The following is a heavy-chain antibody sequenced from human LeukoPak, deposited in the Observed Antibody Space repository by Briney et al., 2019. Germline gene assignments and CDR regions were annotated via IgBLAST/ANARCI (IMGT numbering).Heavy chain of an antibody. Sequence: AFVNSSWKASGGTLSSYVISCVRPARGHGLDLMGGIIPIFGTANYAQKFQGRVTMTRDTSTSTVYMELSSLRSEDTAVYYCASMNRDTWAFGIWGQGTMVTVSS. J-gene: IGHJ3*02. V-gene: IGHV1-69*05. CDR3: ASMNRDTWAFGI. D-gene: IGHD5-18*01. CDR2: IIPIFGTA. CDR1: GGTLSSYV.